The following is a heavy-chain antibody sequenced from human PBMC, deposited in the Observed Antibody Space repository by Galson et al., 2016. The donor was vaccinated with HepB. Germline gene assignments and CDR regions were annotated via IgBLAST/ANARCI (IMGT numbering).Heavy chain of an antibody. J-gene: IGHJ6*02. CDR3: VRGEGDV. Sequence: SLRLSCAASGFTVSSNFMSWVRQAPGKGPEWVSVMYSSGSRYYADSLTGRLTISRDNSKNTIDLQMYSLRVDDTAVYYCVRGEGDVWGQGTTVTVSS. CDR2: MYSSGSR. V-gene: IGHV3-53*01. CDR1: GFTVSSNF.